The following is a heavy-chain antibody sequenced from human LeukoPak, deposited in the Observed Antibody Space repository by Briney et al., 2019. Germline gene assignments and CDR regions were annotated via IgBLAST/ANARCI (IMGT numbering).Heavy chain of an antibody. CDR1: GYSISSGYY. V-gene: IGHV4-38-2*02. CDR2: IIYSRRT. D-gene: IGHD2-21*02. J-gene: IGHJ5*02. Sequence: PSETLSLTCAVSGYSISSGYYWACIRQTPEGGLEWIVSIIYSRRTYYTPSLKSRVTISVDTSKNQFSLELSCVTAADTDVYYCARDPALTFNWFDPWGQGILVTAS. CDR3: ARDPALTFNWFDP.